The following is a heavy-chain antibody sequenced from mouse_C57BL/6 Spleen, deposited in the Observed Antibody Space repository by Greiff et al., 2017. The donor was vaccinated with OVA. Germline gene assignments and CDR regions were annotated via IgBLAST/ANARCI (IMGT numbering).Heavy chain of an antibody. CDR1: GYTFTSYR. Sequence: VQLKQPGAELVRPGSSVKLSCKASGYTFTSYRMDWVKQRPGQGLEWIGNIYPSDSETHYNQKFKDKATLTVDKSSSTAYMQLSSLTSEDSAVYYCARDIIEYFDYWGQGTTLTVSS. J-gene: IGHJ2*01. CDR2: IYPSDSET. V-gene: IGHV1-61*01. CDR3: ARDIIEYFDY.